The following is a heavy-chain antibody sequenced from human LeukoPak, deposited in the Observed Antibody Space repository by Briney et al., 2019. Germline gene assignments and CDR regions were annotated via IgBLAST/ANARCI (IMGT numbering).Heavy chain of an antibody. Sequence: PSETLSLTCTVSGGSISNYYWSWIRQPPGKGLEWIGYIYYSGSTNYNPSPQSRVTISVDTSKNQFSLKLNSVTAADTAVYYCARHGKYSSSWYYFDYWGQGTLVTVSS. CDR1: GGSISNYY. CDR2: IYYSGST. D-gene: IGHD2-2*01. CDR3: ARHGKYSSSWYYFDY. J-gene: IGHJ4*02. V-gene: IGHV4-59*08.